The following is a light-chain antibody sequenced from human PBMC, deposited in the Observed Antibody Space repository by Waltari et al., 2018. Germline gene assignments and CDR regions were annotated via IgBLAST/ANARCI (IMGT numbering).Light chain of an antibody. J-gene: IGKJ5*01. CDR3: QQYGSSPPIT. CDR2: GAS. Sequence: ELVLTQSPGTLSLSPGESATLTCRASQSVSSSYLAGYQQKPGQAPRLLIYGASTRATGIPDRFSGSGSGTDFTLTISRLEPEDFAVYYCQQYGSSPPITFGQGTRLEIK. CDR1: QSVSSSY. V-gene: IGKV3-20*01.